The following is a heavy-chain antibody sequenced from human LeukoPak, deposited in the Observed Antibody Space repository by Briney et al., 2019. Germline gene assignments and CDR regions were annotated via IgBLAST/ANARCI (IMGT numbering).Heavy chain of an antibody. J-gene: IGHJ4*02. V-gene: IGHV4-39*01. D-gene: IGHD5-24*01. CDR1: GGSISTSSYY. CDR2: ISYRGTT. Sequence: SXXLSLTCTVSGGSISTSSYYWGWIRQPPGKGLEWIGSISYRGTTFYNPSLKSRVTISVDTSKNQFFLKVSSVTAADTAVYYCARGPHPGGAGYNLIDHWGQGTLVTVSP. CDR3: ARGPHPGGAGYNLIDH.